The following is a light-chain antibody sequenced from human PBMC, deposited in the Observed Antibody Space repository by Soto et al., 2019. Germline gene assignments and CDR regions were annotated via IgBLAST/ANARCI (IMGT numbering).Light chain of an antibody. J-gene: IGKJ1*01. Sequence: DSQITQSPSTLYPSVGGTASRERVSSQTINSWLAWYQQKLGKAPKVLIFDASSLKTVVPSRFSGIGSGTEVTLTLRNLQPDDLATYHCQQYDSYSSGPFGQGTKVDIK. CDR1: QTINSW. CDR3: QQYDSYSSGP. CDR2: DAS. V-gene: IGKV1-5*01.